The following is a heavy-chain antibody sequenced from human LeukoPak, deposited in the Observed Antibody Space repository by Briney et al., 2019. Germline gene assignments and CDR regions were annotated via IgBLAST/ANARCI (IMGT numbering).Heavy chain of an antibody. V-gene: IGHV3-7*01. CDR1: GFSFSTYW. CDR3: ARLSAMVRGPEDIFYFEF. J-gene: IGHJ4*02. CDR2: IRQDGSEK. D-gene: IGHD3-10*01. Sequence: GSLRLSCETSGFSFSTYWMSWVRQPPGKGLEWVANIRQDGSEKYYVDSVKGRFTISRDIAKQSVFLQMNSLRAEDTAVYYCARLSAMVRGPEDIFYFEFWGLGTLVTVSA.